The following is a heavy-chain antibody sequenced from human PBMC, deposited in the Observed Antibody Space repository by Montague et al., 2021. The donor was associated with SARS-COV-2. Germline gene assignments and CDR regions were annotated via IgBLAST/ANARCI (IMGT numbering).Heavy chain of an antibody. CDR2: ISSSGTSI. D-gene: IGHD3-10*01. Sequence: LSLSLSASGFAFSDYYMSWIRQAPGKGLEWISYISSSGTSISYADSVKGRVTISRDNAKKFLYLQMNSLRVDDTAVYYCASPPGIRGREYWGQGILVTVSS. CDR1: GFAFSDYY. V-gene: IGHV3-11*01. CDR3: ASPPGIRGREY. J-gene: IGHJ4*02.